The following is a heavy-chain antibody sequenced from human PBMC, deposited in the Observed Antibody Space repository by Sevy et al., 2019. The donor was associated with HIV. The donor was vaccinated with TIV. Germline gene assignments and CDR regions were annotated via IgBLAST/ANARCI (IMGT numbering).Heavy chain of an antibody. V-gene: IGHV3-30-3*01. CDR2: ISYDGSNK. CDR3: AREVLSGFGELWPDY. D-gene: IGHD3-10*01. Sequence: GGSLRLSCAASGFTFSSYAMHWVRQAPGKGLEWVAVISYDGSNKYYADSVKGRFTISRDNSKNTLYLQMNSLRAGDTAVYYCAREVLSGFGELWPDYWGQGTLVTVSS. J-gene: IGHJ4*02. CDR1: GFTFSSYA.